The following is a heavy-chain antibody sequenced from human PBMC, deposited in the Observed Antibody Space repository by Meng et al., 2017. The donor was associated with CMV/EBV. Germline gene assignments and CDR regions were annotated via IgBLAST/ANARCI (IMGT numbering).Heavy chain of an antibody. D-gene: IGHD3-10*01. CDR3: ARDGYGSGGYYYYGMDV. CDR2: INPNSGGT. Sequence: ASVKVSCKASGYTFTGYYMHWVRQAPGQGLEWMGWINPNSGGTNYAQKFRGRVTMTRDTSISTAYMELSRLRSDDTAVYYCARDGYGSGGYYYYGMDVWGQGTTVTVSS. J-gene: IGHJ6*02. CDR1: GYTFTGYY. V-gene: IGHV1-2*02.